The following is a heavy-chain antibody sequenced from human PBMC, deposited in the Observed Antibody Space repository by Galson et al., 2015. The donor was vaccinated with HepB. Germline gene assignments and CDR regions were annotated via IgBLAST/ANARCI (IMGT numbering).Heavy chain of an antibody. V-gene: IGHV1-24*01. D-gene: IGHD5-18*01. CDR1: GYTLTELS. Sequence: SVKVSCKVSGYTLTELSMHWVRQAPGKGLEWMGGFDPEDGETIYAQKFQGRVTMTEDTSTDTAYMELSSLRSEDTAVYYCATRRYSYGYGADAFDIWGQGTMVPVSS. CDR2: FDPEDGET. CDR3: ATRRYSYGYGADAFDI. J-gene: IGHJ3*02.